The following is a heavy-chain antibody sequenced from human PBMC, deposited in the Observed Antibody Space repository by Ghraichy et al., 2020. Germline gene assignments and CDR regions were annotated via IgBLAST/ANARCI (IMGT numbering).Heavy chain of an antibody. CDR1: GFTFSDYS. V-gene: IGHV3-48*02. Sequence: GESLNISCAASGFTFSDYSMNWVRQAPGEGLEWVSHITASSNKIHYAESVQVRFTISRDNAKNSLYLQMNSLRDEDTAVYYCARVPYSSGLYGGWGQGTLVTVSS. CDR3: ARVPYSSGLYGG. D-gene: IGHD6-19*01. J-gene: IGHJ4*02. CDR2: ITASSNKI.